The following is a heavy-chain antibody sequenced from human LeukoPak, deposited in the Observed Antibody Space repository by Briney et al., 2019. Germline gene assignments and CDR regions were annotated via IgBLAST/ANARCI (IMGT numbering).Heavy chain of an antibody. CDR1: GFTFSNYG. J-gene: IGHJ4*02. CDR3: ARGGAARPDY. CDR2: ISSTTATR. D-gene: IGHD6-6*01. Sequence: PGGSLRLSCAASGFTFSNYGMDWVRQTPGKGLEWVSYISSTTATRSYADSVKGRFTISRDNAKNSLFLQMNNLRAEDTAVYYCARGGAARPDYWGQGTLVTVSS. V-gene: IGHV3-48*04.